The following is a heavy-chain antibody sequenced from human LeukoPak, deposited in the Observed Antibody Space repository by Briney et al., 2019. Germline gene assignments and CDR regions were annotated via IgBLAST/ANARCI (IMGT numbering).Heavy chain of an antibody. CDR2: IIPIFGIA. V-gene: IGHV1-69*04. J-gene: IGHJ4*02. Sequence: TVKVSCKASGGTFSSYAISWVRQAPGQGLEWMGRIIPIFGIANYAQKFQGRVTITADKSTSTAYMELSSLRSEDTAVYYCASYDSSGTTHDYWGQGTLVTVSS. CDR1: GGTFSSYA. D-gene: IGHD3-22*01. CDR3: ASYDSSGTTHDY.